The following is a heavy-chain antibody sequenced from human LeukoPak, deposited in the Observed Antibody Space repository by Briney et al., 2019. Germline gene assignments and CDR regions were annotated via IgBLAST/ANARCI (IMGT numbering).Heavy chain of an antibody. CDR3: ARERTMVRGMSWFDP. CDR2: IYYSGTT. Sequence: SETLSHTCSVSGDSMNNYYWSCLRQPPGKAVEGWGYIYYSGTTNYNPYLKSRVSISVDTSKTQFSLKLSSVTAADTAVYYCARERTMVRGMSWFDPWGQGTRVTVSS. V-gene: IGHV4-59*01. CDR1: GDSMNNYY. D-gene: IGHD3-10*01. J-gene: IGHJ5*02.